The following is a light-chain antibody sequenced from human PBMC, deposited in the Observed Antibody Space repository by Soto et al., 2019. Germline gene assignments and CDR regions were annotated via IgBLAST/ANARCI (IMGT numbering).Light chain of an antibody. Sequence: EIAFTQSPCNMSLSPGERATLSCRASQSVSNNYLAWYQQKPGQAPRLLIYGASNRATGIPDRFSGSGSGTDFTLTISSLQPEDFATYYCQQSYSTPRAFGQGTKVDIK. J-gene: IGKJ1*01. CDR2: GAS. CDR1: QSVSNNY. V-gene: IGKV3-20*01. CDR3: QQSYSTPRA.